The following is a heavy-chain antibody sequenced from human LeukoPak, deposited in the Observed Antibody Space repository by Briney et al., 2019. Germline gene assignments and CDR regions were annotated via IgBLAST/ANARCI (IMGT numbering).Heavy chain of an antibody. V-gene: IGHV3-53*01. D-gene: IGHD1-7*01. CDR1: GFTVSSNY. J-gene: IGHJ1*01. Sequence: GGSLRLSCVASGFTVSSNYMSWVRQAPGKGLEWVSVIYSGGSTYYADSVKGRFTISRDNSKNTLYLQMNSLRAEDTAVYYCARDTGGGITGTQEHWGQGTLVTVSS. CDR2: IYSGGST. CDR3: ARDTGGGITGTQEH.